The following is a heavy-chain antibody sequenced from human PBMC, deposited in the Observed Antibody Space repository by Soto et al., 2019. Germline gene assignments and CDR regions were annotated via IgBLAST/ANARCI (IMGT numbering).Heavy chain of an antibody. D-gene: IGHD3-3*01. CDR3: ARNSLPYYDFWSGYYASNYYYYYMDV. J-gene: IGHJ6*03. CDR1: GFTFSSYS. Sequence: GESLKISCAASGFTFSSYSMNWVRQAPGKGLEWVSYISSSSSTIYYADSVKGRFTISRDNAKNSLYLQMNSLRAEDTAVYYCARNSLPYYDFWSGYYASNYYYYYMDVWGKGTTVTVSS. V-gene: IGHV3-48*01. CDR2: ISSSSSTI.